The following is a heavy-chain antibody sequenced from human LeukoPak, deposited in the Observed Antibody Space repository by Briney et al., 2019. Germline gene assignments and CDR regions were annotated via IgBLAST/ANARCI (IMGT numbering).Heavy chain of an antibody. CDR2: IYHSGST. V-gene: IGHV4-4*02. CDR1: GGSISSSNW. D-gene: IGHD1-1*01. Sequence: SETLSLTCAVSGGSISSSNWWSWVRQPPGKGLEWIGEIYHSGSTNYNPSLKSRVTISVDKSKNQVSLKLSSVTAADRAVYYCARRTIALIEGYDAFHIWGQGTVVTVSS. J-gene: IGHJ3*02. CDR3: ARRTIALIEGYDAFHI.